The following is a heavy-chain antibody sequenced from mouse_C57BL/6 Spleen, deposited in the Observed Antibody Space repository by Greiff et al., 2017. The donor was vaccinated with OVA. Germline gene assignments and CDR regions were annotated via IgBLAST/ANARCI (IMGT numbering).Heavy chain of an antibody. D-gene: IGHD1-1*01. J-gene: IGHJ3*01. CDR3: AREGTTPVEGVSWFAY. CDR1: GYSFTDYN. V-gene: IGHV1-39*01. CDR2: INPNYGTT. Sequence: EVQLQQSGPELVKPGASVKISCKASGYSFTDYNMNWVKQSNGKSLEWIGVINPNYGTTSYNQKFKGKATLTVDQSSSTAYMKLNSLTSEDSAVYYCAREGTTPVEGVSWFAYWGQGTLVTVSA.